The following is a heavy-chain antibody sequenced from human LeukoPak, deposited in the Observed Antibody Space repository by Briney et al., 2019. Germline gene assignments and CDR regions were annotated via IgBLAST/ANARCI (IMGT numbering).Heavy chain of an antibody. CDR3: ARAVLWGYGTKTYYYYYMYV. Sequence: KPSETLPLTCAVYGGSFSGYNWSWIRQPPGKGLEWIGEINHSGSTNYNPSPKSRVNISVDTSKDQFSLKLSSATAADTAVYYCARAVLWGYGTKTYYYYYMYVWGKGTTVTVS. CDR1: GGSFSGYN. J-gene: IGHJ6*03. D-gene: IGHD1/OR15-1a*01. CDR2: INHSGST. V-gene: IGHV4-34*01.